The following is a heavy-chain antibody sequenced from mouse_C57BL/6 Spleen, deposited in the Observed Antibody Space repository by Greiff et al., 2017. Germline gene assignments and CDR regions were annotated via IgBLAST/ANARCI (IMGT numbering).Heavy chain of an antibody. Sequence: QVQLQQSGAELMKPGASVQLSCKATGYTFTGYWIEWVKQRPGHGLEWIGVILPGSGSTYYNEKFKGKATFATDTASNTAYMQHSSLTTEDSAIYYWARKALYGSISYWYFDVWGTGTTVTVSS. CDR1: GYTFTGYW. CDR2: ILPGSGST. J-gene: IGHJ1*03. CDR3: ARKALYGSISYWYFDV. V-gene: IGHV1-9*01. D-gene: IGHD1-1*01.